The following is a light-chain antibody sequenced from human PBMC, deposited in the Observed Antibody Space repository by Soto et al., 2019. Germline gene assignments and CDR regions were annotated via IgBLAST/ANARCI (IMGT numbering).Light chain of an antibody. CDR1: QSVSRN. Sequence: EIGMTQSPSTLSVCPGERATLSCRASQSVSRNLAWYQQKPGQAPRLIIYGASTRDSGISGRCSGSGSGKEFSPTISRLQYEDAAVYCCQYYNFRWTFGQGTKVDIK. CDR3: QYYNFRWT. V-gene: IGKV3-15*01. J-gene: IGKJ1*01. CDR2: GAS.